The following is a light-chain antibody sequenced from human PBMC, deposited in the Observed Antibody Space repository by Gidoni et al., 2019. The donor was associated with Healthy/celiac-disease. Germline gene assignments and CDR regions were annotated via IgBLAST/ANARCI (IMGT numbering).Light chain of an antibody. V-gene: IGKV3-11*01. J-gene: IGKJ1*01. CDR1: QSVSSY. Sequence: EIVLTQSLATLSLSPGERATLSCRASQSVSSYLAWYQQKPGQAPSLLIYDASNRATGIPARFSGSGSGTDFTLTISSLEPEDFAVYYCQQRGNWPPWTFGQGTKVEIK. CDR3: QQRGNWPPWT. CDR2: DAS.